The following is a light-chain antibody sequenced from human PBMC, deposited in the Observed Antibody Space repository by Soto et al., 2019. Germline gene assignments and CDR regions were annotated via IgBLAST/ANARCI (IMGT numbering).Light chain of an antibody. Sequence: EMVLTKSAATLSVSPGERATLSCRASQSVGSSLAWYQHKAGQTPRLLIYDASSRATGIPARFSGSGSGTDFTLTISSLEPEDFAVYFCQQRSNWPPWTFGQVTKV. CDR1: QSVGSS. V-gene: IGKV3-11*01. CDR3: QQRSNWPPWT. CDR2: DAS. J-gene: IGKJ1*01.